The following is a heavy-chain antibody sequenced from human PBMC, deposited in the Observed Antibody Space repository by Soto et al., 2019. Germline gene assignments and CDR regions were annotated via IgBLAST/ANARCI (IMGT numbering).Heavy chain of an antibody. Sequence: QVQLVESGGGLVKPGGSLRLSCAASGFTFSDYYMSWIRQAPGKGLEWVSYISSSGSTIYYADSVKGRLTISRDNAKNSLYLQMNSLRAEDTAVYYCAREPIFGVVTPHWFDPWGQGTLVTVSS. CDR1: GFTFSDYY. V-gene: IGHV3-11*01. J-gene: IGHJ5*02. CDR2: ISSSGSTI. D-gene: IGHD3-3*01. CDR3: AREPIFGVVTPHWFDP.